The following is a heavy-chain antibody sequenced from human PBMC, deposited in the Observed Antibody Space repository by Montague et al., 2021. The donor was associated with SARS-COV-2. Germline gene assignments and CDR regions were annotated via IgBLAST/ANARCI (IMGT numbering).Heavy chain of an antibody. D-gene: IGHD2-15*01. J-gene: IGHJ4*02. Sequence: SETLSLTCTVFGGSISSFYWSWFRQPPGKGLEWIGYISDSGSTNYNPSLTSRATMSVDTSKNQSSLKVNSVTAADTAVYYCARHYSATLPAVYWGQGTLVTVSS. V-gene: IGHV4-59*08. CDR3: ARHYSATLPAVY. CDR2: ISDSGST. CDR1: GGSISSFY.